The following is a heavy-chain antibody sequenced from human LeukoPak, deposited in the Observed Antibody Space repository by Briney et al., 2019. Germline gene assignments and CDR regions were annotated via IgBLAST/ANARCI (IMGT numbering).Heavy chain of an antibody. J-gene: IGHJ3*01. CDR1: GGSVSSNSAA. V-gene: IGHV6-1*01. CDR2: TYYRSKWYN. Sequence: SQTLSLTCAISGGSVSSNSAAWDWIRQSPSRGLEWLRSTYYRSKWYNDCALSVKSRITINPDTSKNQFYLQLNSVTPEDTAVYYCAREQRSMSAFDVWGQGTMVAVSS. CDR3: AREQRSMSAFDV. D-gene: IGHD2/OR15-2a*01.